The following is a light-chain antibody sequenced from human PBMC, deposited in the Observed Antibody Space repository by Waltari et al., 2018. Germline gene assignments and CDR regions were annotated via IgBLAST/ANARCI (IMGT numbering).Light chain of an antibody. CDR1: QSVSTN. J-gene: IGKJ2*01. CDR3: QHYGNSPYT. Sequence: IVLTQSPGTLSLSPGERASLSCRASQSVSTNMAWDPHKPGQSPRLLIYGAFNRAPGIPDRFSGGGSETDFTLTISGLEPEDFAVYYCQHYGNSPYTFGQGTKLEIK. CDR2: GAF. V-gene: IGKV3-20*01.